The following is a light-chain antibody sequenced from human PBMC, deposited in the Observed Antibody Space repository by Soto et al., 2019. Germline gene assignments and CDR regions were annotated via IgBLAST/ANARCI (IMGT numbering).Light chain of an antibody. CDR3: QQYEIAPKT. CDR2: GAS. J-gene: IGKJ1*01. Sequence: DIVLTQSPGTLSLSPGQRATLSCWASQSVVSSHIAWYQQKPGQAPRLLIYGASSRATGIPARYSGSGSGTYFTLSISGLEPEDYALYYCQQYEIAPKTFGKGTRVEIK. CDR1: QSVVSSH. V-gene: IGKV3-20*01.